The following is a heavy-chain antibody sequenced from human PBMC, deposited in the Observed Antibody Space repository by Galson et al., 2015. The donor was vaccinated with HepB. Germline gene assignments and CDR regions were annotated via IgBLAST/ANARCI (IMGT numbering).Heavy chain of an antibody. J-gene: IGHJ4*02. Sequence: SETLSLTCTVSGGSISSSSYYWGWIRQPPGKGLEWIGSIYYSGSTYYNPSLKSRVTISVDTSKNQFSLKLSSVTAADTAVYYCARHPPGYRMVRGVTPFDYWGQGTLVTVSS. CDR2: IYYSGST. CDR1: GGSISSSSYY. V-gene: IGHV4-39*01. D-gene: IGHD3-10*01. CDR3: ARHPPGYRMVRGVTPFDY.